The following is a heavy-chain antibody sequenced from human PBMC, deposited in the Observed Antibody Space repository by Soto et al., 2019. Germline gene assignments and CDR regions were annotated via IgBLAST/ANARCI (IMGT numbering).Heavy chain of an antibody. Sequence: QVRLVQSGAEVKKPGDSVSVSCKAPEYTFATHFIHWVRQAPGQGLEWMGIVNPSGGPTRYTQKFQGRVTMTRDTSTSTVYMVLSSLTSADTAVYYCAREGSYYFDSRIDYWGQGTLVTVSS. CDR1: EYTFATHF. J-gene: IGHJ4*02. D-gene: IGHD3-10*01. V-gene: IGHV1-46*01. CDR2: VNPSGGPT. CDR3: AREGSYYFDSRIDY.